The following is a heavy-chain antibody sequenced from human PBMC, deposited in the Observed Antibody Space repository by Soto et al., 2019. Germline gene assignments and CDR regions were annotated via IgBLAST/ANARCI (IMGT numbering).Heavy chain of an antibody. CDR3: AKNWNWGSLVH. V-gene: IGHV4-59*08. CDR2: IYYGGST. Sequence: PSETLSLTCTVAGDSISTDYWSWIRQSPGKGLEWIGFIYYGGSTNYNPSLKSRATISVDTPKNQFSLKLSSVTAADTAVYYCAKNWNWGSLVHWGQGTLVTVSS. J-gene: IGHJ4*02. CDR1: GDSISTDY. D-gene: IGHD7-27*01.